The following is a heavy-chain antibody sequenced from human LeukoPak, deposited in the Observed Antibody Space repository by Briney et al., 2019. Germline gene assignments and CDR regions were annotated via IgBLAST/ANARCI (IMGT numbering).Heavy chain of an antibody. CDR2: IIPIFGTA. CDR3: ARGGYDSIDYYYHMDV. Sequence: SVKVSCKASGGTFSSYAISWVRQAPGQGLEWMGGIIPIFGTANYAQKFQGRVTITTDESTSTAYMELSSLRSEDTAVYYCARGGYDSIDYYYHMDVWAKGTTVTVSS. J-gene: IGHJ6*03. V-gene: IGHV1-69*05. D-gene: IGHD5-12*01. CDR1: GGTFSSYA.